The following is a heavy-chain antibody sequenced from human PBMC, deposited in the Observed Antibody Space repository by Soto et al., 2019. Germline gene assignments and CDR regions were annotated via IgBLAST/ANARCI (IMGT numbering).Heavy chain of an antibody. CDR1: GFTFDAYG. Sequence: QVQLVESGGGVVQPGGSLRLSCAASGFTFDAYGFHWVRQAPGKGLEWVAVVWSDGNLKYYADSVKGRFTISRDSSKSALNLQMNSRRVDDTAVYYCARIQLDTIMALDYWGQGTLVTVSS. D-gene: IGHD1-1*01. J-gene: IGHJ4*02. CDR3: ARIQLDTIMALDY. CDR2: VWSDGNLK. V-gene: IGHV3-33*01.